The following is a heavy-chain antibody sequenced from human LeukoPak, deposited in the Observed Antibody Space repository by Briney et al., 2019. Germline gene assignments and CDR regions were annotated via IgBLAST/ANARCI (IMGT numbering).Heavy chain of an antibody. J-gene: IGHJ4*02. CDR3: ARATYYYGSGSETVDY. D-gene: IGHD3-10*01. Sequence: ETLSLTCTVSGGSISNYYWNWVRQAPGKGLEWVSSISSSSSYIYYADSVKGRFTISRDNAKNSLYLQMNSLRAEDTAVYYCARATYYYGSGSETVDYWGQGTLVTVSS. CDR2: ISSSSSYI. V-gene: IGHV3-21*01. CDR1: GGSISNYY.